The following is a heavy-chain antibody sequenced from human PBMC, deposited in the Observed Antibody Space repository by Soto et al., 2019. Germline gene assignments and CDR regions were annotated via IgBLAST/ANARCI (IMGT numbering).Heavy chain of an antibody. CDR1: GYTVTTFF. J-gene: IGHJ6*02. CDR2: INPGYPAGRST. V-gene: IGHV1-46*01. Sequence: ASVKVSCNASGYTVTTFFMHRVRQAPGQGLEWMGVINPGYPAGRSTTYAQKIQGRFTMNTDTSTSTLYMALSRLRSDDTAVYYCAREAIVADATTGLDVGRQGTSDTVS. CDR3: AREAIVADATTGLDV. D-gene: IGHD2-15*01.